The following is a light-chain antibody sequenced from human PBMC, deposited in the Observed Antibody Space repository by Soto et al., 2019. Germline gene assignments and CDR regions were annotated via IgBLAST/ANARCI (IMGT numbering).Light chain of an antibody. CDR2: WAS. J-gene: IGKJ1*01. CDR1: QSILDRSKNKYY. CDR3: QQYFTSPWT. V-gene: IGKV4-1*01. Sequence: DIVMTQSPDSLAVSLGERATFNCKSSQSILDRSKNKYYLAWYQQKSGQPPKLLIYWASLRESGVPDRFTGSGSGTDCTLTISRLQAEDVAVYYCQQYFTSPWTFGQGTNVEI.